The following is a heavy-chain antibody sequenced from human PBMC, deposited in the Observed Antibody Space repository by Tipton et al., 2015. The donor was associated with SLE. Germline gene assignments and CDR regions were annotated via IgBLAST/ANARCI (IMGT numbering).Heavy chain of an antibody. Sequence: TLSLTCAVYGGSFNGHYWNWFRQSPGKGLEWIGESNESGITHYNSSLKSRVTISVDTSKSQFSLKLSSVTAADTAVYFCAREILWAGGWYFDVWGRGALVTVSS. CDR1: GGSFNGHY. V-gene: IGHV4-34*01. D-gene: IGHD3-10*01. CDR3: AREILWAGGWYFDV. J-gene: IGHJ2*01. CDR2: SNESGIT.